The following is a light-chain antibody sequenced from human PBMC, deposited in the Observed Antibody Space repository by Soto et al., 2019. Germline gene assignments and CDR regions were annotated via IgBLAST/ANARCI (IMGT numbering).Light chain of an antibody. Sequence: EIVLTQSPATLSLSPGERATLSCRASQSVSTYLAWYLQKPGQAPRLLIYGASNRATGIPGRFSGSGYATDFTLTISSLEPADVAFYYCQHSNNWPPGAACGGGTKVEIK. J-gene: IGKJ4*01. CDR3: QHSNNWPPGAA. CDR2: GAS. V-gene: IGKV3-11*01. CDR1: QSVSTY.